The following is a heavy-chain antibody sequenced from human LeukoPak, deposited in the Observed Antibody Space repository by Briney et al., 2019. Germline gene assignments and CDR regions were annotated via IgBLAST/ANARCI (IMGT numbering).Heavy chain of an antibody. J-gene: IGHJ4*02. Sequence: SETLSLTCTVSGGSINSYYWSWIRQPPGKGLEWIGYIYYSGSTNYSPSLKGRVTISVDTSKNQFSLKLSSVTAADTAVYYCARLHWGSGGSGSFDFWGQGALVTVSS. CDR2: IYYSGST. CDR3: ARLHWGSGGSGSFDF. CDR1: GGSINSYY. D-gene: IGHD7-27*01. V-gene: IGHV4-59*08.